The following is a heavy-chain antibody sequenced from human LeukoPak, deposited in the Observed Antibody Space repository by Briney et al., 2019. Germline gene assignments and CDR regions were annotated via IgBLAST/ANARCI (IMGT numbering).Heavy chain of an antibody. J-gene: IGHJ4*02. Sequence: PGASLRLSCAASGFTFSNYAMSWVRQAAGKGLEWVSAITGSGGGTYYADSVKGRFTISRENSKNTLYLQVNSLRAEDTAVYYCVKWGDYDVLTAYYDPDYWGQGSLVTVSS. D-gene: IGHD3-9*01. CDR1: GFTFSNYA. CDR2: ITGSGGGT. V-gene: IGHV3-23*01. CDR3: VKWGDYDVLTAYYDPDY.